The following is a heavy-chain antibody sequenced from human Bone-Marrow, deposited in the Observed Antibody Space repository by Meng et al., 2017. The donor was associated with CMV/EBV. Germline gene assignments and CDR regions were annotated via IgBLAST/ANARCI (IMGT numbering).Heavy chain of an antibody. D-gene: IGHD3-3*01. Sequence: SVKVSCKASGGTFSSYAISWVRQAPGQGLEWMGGIIPIFGTANYAQKFQGRVTITTDESTNKAYMELSSLRSEDTAVYYCARNYDFWSGYKNWFDPWGQGTLVTVSS. CDR1: GGTFSSYA. CDR2: IIPIFGTA. CDR3: ARNYDFWSGYKNWFDP. J-gene: IGHJ5*02. V-gene: IGHV1-69*05.